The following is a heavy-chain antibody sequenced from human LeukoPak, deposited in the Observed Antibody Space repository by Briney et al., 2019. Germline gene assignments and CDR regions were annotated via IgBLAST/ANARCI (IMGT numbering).Heavy chain of an antibody. D-gene: IGHD5-18*01. J-gene: IGHJ6*03. CDR2: SSGRGSTV. Sequence: WGTLWLSCAASGFTISDFSINWVCNAQAPGMGLDSYSSGRGSTVVYADSVKGRFTISRENAKNSVFLKMNSLRAEDAAVYHCARDSVVDTAKIEKFYYYHMDVWGKGTTVTVSS. V-gene: IGHV3-48*04. CDR1: GFTISDFS. CDR3: ARDSVVDTAKIEKFYYYHMDV.